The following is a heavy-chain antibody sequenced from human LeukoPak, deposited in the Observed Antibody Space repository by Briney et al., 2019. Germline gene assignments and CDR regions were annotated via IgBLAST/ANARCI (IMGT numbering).Heavy chain of an antibody. V-gene: IGHV1-46*01. J-gene: IGHJ4*02. Sequence: ASVKVSCKASGDTFSSYYMHWVRQAPGQGLKWMGIINPSGGSISYAQKFQGRVTITRNTSISTAYMELSSLRSEDTAVYYCARGALPDAFKRYYFDYWGQGTLVTVSS. CDR1: GDTFSSYY. D-gene: IGHD1-14*01. CDR3: ARGALPDAFKRYYFDY. CDR2: INPSGGSI.